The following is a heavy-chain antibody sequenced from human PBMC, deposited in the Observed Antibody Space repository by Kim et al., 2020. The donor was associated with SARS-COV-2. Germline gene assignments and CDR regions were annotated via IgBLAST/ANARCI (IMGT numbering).Heavy chain of an antibody. Sequence: LSLTCAASGFTFSSYGMHWVRQAPGKGLEWVAVIWYDGSNKYYADSVKGRFTISRDNSKNTLYLQMNSLRAEDTAVYYCAKDPHGGYFDPYYYGMDVWGQGTTVTVSS. CDR1: GFTFSSYG. CDR2: IWYDGSNK. D-gene: IGHD3-9*01. CDR3: AKDPHGGYFDPYYYGMDV. V-gene: IGHV3-33*06. J-gene: IGHJ6*02.